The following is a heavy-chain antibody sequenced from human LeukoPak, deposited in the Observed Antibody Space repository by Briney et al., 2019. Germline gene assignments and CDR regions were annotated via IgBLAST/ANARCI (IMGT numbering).Heavy chain of an antibody. D-gene: IGHD3-16*02. CDR1: GGSISSYY. CDR3: ARASMITFGGVITYYFDY. Sequence: SETLSLTCTASGGSISSYYWSWIRQPPGKGLEWIGYIYYSGSTNYNPSLKSRVTISVDTSKNQFSPKLSSVTAADTAVYYCARASMITFGGVITYYFDYWGQGTLVTVSS. J-gene: IGHJ4*02. V-gene: IGHV4-59*01. CDR2: IYYSGST.